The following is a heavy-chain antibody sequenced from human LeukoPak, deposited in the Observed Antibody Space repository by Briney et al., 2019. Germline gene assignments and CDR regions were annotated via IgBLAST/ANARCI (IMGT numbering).Heavy chain of an antibody. CDR3: ARRDGSSWVGYWFEP. J-gene: IGHJ5*02. Sequence: GGSLRLSCAASGFTFISFAMSWVPPAPRKGLEWVSAISGSGGGPYYADPVKGRFTISRDNSKNTLYLQMNSLSAEDTAVYYCARRDGSSWVGYWFEPWGQGTLVTVSS. CDR1: GFTFISFA. V-gene: IGHV3-23*01. CDR2: ISGSGGGP. D-gene: IGHD6-13*01.